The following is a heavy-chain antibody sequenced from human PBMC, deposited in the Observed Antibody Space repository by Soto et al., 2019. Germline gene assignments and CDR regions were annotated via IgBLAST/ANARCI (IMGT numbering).Heavy chain of an antibody. V-gene: IGHV4-39*01. Sequence: SETLSLTCTGSGGSISSSSYYWGWIRQPPGKGLEWIGSIYYSGSTYYNPSLKSRVTISVDTSKNQFSLKLSSVTAADTAVYYCANFPVGVVIHNWFDPWGQGTLVTVSS. CDR3: ANFPVGVVIHNWFDP. CDR1: GGSISSSSYY. CDR2: IYYSGST. D-gene: IGHD3-3*01. J-gene: IGHJ5*02.